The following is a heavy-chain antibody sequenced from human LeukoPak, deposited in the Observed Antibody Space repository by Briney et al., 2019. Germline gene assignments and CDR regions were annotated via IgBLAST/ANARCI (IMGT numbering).Heavy chain of an antibody. CDR2: IRSKAYGGTT. CDR3: TRGSLKNVDIVAPVGY. D-gene: IGHD5-12*01. Sequence: PGGSLRLSCTASGFTFGDYAMSWVRQAPGKGLEWVGFIRSKAYGGTTEYAASVKGRFTISRDDSKSIAYLQMNSLKTEDTAVYYCTRGSLKNVDIVAPVGYWGQGTLVTVSS. V-gene: IGHV3-49*04. J-gene: IGHJ4*02. CDR1: GFTFGDYA.